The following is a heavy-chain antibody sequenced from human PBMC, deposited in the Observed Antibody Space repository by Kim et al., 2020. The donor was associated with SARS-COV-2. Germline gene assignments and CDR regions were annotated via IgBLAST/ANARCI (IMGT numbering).Heavy chain of an antibody. J-gene: IGHJ4*02. CDR2: IIPIFGTA. D-gene: IGHD3-22*01. Sequence: SVKVSCKASGGTFSSYAISWVRQAPGQGLEWIGGIIPIFGTATYAQKFQGRVTITADESTSTFYMDLSSLRSEDTAVYYCARDGGYDSSPPTSNWGQGTLVTVSS. V-gene: IGHV1-69*13. CDR3: ARDGGYDSSPPTSN. CDR1: GGTFSSYA.